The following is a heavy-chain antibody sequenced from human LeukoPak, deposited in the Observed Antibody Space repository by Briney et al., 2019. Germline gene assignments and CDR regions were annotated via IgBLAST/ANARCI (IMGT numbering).Heavy chain of an antibody. Sequence: SETLSLTCTVSGGSISSSSYYWGWIRQPPGKGLEWIGSINYSGNTHYNSSLKSRVTISVDTSKNQFSLKLSSVTAADMAVYYCARQSVGFGEFNFDYWGQGTLVTVSS. CDR3: ARQSVGFGEFNFDY. J-gene: IGHJ4*02. CDR1: GGSISSSSYY. V-gene: IGHV4-39*01. D-gene: IGHD3-10*01. CDR2: INYSGNT.